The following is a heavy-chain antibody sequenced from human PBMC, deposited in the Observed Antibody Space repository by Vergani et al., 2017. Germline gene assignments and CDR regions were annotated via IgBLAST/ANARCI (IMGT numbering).Heavy chain of an antibody. CDR2: IYYSGST. CDR1: GGSISSSSYY. CDR3: AGPRATMVRGVFGGVIVKKRNRPFDY. V-gene: IGHV4-39*01. Sequence: QLQLQESGPGLVKPSETLSLTCTVSGGSISSSSYYWGWIRQPPGKGLEWIGSIYYSGSTYYNPSLKSRVTISVDTSKNQFSLKLSSVTAADTAVYYCAGPRATMVRGVFGGVIVKKRNRPFDYWGQGTLVTVSS. J-gene: IGHJ4*02. D-gene: IGHD3-16*02.